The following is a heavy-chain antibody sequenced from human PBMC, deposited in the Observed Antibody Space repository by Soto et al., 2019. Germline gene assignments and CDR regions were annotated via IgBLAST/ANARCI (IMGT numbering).Heavy chain of an antibody. Sequence: GASVKVSCKASGYTFTSYYMHWVRQAPGQGLEWMGIINPSGGSTSYAQKFQGRVTMTRDTSTSTVYMELSSLRSEDTAVYYCASWGIVVVITENDAFDIWGQGTMVTVSS. CDR3: ASWGIVVVITENDAFDI. V-gene: IGHV1-46*01. J-gene: IGHJ3*02. CDR2: INPSGGST. CDR1: GYTFTSYY. D-gene: IGHD3-22*01.